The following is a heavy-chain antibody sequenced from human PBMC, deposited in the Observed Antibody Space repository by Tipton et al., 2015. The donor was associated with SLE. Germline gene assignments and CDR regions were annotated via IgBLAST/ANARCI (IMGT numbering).Heavy chain of an antibody. V-gene: IGHV4-38-2*02. Sequence: TLSLTCNVSGYSIRDGYYWGWIRQAPGKGLEWTGTIHHSGITYYNPSLKSRVTISVDTSKNQFSLKLRSVTAADTAVYYCARQRDLDAFDIWAKGQWSPSLQ. CDR3: ARQRDLDAFDI. CDR2: IHHSGIT. CDR1: GYSIRDGYY. J-gene: IGHJ3*02.